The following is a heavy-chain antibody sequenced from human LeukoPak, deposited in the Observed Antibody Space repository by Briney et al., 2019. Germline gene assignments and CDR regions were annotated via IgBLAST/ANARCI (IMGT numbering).Heavy chain of an antibody. CDR2: ISSNGGST. J-gene: IGHJ4*02. Sequence: GGSLRLSCAASGFTFSSYAMHWVRQAPGKGLEYVSAISSNGGSTYYANSVKGRFTISRDNSKNTLYLQMGSLRAEDMAVYYCATCIAARGVGYFDYWVQGTLVTVSS. CDR3: ATCIAARGVGYFDY. CDR1: GFTFSSYA. D-gene: IGHD6-6*01. V-gene: IGHV3-64*01.